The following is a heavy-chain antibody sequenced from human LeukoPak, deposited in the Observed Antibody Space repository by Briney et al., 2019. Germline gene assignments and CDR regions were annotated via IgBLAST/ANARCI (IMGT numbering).Heavy chain of an antibody. CDR1: GGSISSYY. CDR2: IFYSGRT. CDR3: ARAIYSSGWYGSRYFDY. V-gene: IGHV4-59*01. Sequence: SETLPLTCTVSGGSISSYYWNWIRQPPGKGLEWIGYIFYSGRTSYNPSLKSRVALSVDTSKNWFSLRLTSVTAADTAVYYCARAIYSSGWYGSRYFDYWGQGTLVTVSS. D-gene: IGHD6-19*01. J-gene: IGHJ4*02.